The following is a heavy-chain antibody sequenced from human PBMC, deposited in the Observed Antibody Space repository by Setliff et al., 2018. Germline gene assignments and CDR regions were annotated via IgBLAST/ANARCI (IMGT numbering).Heavy chain of an antibody. CDR1: GYTLTKLP. Sequence: ASVKVSCKVSGYTLTKLPMHWVRQAPGKGLEWMGGFDFEDGETIYAHKFQGRVTMTEXXXTXXXXXXXXXXXXEDTAMYYCAIIGPDSSGYYWIFDYWGQGTLVTVSS. V-gene: IGHV1-24*01. CDR2: FDFEDGET. J-gene: IGHJ4*02. CDR3: AIIGPDSSGYYWIFDY. D-gene: IGHD3-22*01.